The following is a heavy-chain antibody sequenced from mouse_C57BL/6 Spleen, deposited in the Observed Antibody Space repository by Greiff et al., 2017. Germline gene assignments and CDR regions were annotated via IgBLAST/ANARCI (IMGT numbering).Heavy chain of an antibody. D-gene: IGHD1-1*01. V-gene: IGHV5-17*01. Sequence: EVKLVESGGGLVKPGGSLKLSCAASGFTFSDYGMHWVRQAPEKGLEWVAYISSGSSTIYYADTVKGRFTISRDNAKNTLFLQMTSLRSEDTAMYYCADYYGSSYPAWFAYWGQGTLVTVSA. CDR3: ADYYGSSYPAWFAY. CDR2: ISSGSSTI. CDR1: GFTFSDYG. J-gene: IGHJ3*01.